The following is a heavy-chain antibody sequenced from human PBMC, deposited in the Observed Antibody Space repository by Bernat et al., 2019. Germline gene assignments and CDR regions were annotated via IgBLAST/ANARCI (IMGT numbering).Heavy chain of an antibody. CDR1: GFTFSSYA. Sequence: QVQLVESGGGVVQPGRSLRLSCAASGFTFSSYAMHWVRQAPGKGLEWVAVISYDGSNKYYADSVKGRFTISRDNSKNTLYLQMNSLRAEDTAVYYCARGGDPLELLGGMDVWGQGTTVTVSS. CDR3: ARGGDPLELLGGMDV. V-gene: IGHV3-30-3*01. J-gene: IGHJ6*02. D-gene: IGHD2-15*01. CDR2: ISYDGSNK.